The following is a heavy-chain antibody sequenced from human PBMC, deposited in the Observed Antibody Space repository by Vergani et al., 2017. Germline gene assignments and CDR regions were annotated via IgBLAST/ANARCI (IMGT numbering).Heavy chain of an antibody. CDR2: IYHSGST. V-gene: IGHV4-4*02. CDR1: GGSISSSNW. J-gene: IGHJ6*02. CDR3: ARFLTGTTIYYYYGMGV. D-gene: IGHD1-20*01. Sequence: QVQLQESGPGLVKPSGTLSLTCAVSGGSISSSNWWSWVRQPPGKGLEWIGEIYHSGSTNYNPSLKSRVTISVDKSKNQFSLKLSSVTAADAAVYYCARFLTGTTIYYYYGMGVWGQGTTVTVSS.